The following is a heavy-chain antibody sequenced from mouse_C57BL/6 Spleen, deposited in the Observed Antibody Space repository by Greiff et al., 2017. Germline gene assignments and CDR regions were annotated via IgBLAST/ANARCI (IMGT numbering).Heavy chain of an antibody. CDR3: AGGVYAMDY. J-gene: IGHJ4*01. CDR2: IHPNSGST. CDR1: GYTFTSYW. V-gene: IGHV1-64*01. Sequence: QVQLKQPGAELVKPGASVKLSCKASGYTFTSYWMHWVKQRPGQGLEWIGMIHPNSGSTNYNEKFKGKATLTVDKSSSTAYMQLSSLTSADSAVYYCAGGVYAMDYWGQGTSVTVSS.